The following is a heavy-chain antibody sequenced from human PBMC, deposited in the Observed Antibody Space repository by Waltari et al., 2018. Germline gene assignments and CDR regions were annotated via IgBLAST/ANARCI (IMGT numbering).Heavy chain of an antibody. CDR2: VTASGAIP. V-gene: IGHV3-23*01. D-gene: IGHD3-16*02. CDR1: GFQFGSYG. J-gene: IGHJ4*02. Sequence: EVHLLVSGGTSVQPGGSLRLSCEGSGFQFGSYGMSWVRQGPGKGLQWFSSVTASGAIPFYTDSVKGRFTISRDNSRNTLFLHMSGLRAEDTGVYYCVQEYDAVWGSYRYLENWGQGTRVAVSS. CDR3: VQEYDAVWGSYRYLEN.